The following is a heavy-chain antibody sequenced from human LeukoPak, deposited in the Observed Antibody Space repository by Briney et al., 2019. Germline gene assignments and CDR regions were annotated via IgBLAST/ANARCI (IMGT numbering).Heavy chain of an antibody. CDR2: ISYDGSNK. V-gene: IGHV3-30*18. CDR1: GFTFSSYG. D-gene: IGHD1-26*01. J-gene: IGHJ4*02. CDR3: GKRVGDGTYPFQY. Sequence: GGSLRLSCAASGFTFSSYGMHWVRQAPGKGLEWVAVISYDGSNKYYADSVRGRFTISRDNSRNTLYLQMNGLTAEDTAVYYCGKRVGDGTYPFQYWGQGTLVTVAS.